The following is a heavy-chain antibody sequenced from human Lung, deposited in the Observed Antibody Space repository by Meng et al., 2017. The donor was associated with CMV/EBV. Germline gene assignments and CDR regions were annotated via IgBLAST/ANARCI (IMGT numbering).Heavy chain of an antibody. D-gene: IGHD3-3*01. Sequence: SVXVSXKASGGTFSSYGFTWVRQAPGQGLEWIGGTIPIFGSANYAQSFQGRVTISTDESTSTAYMELSSLRSDDTAVYYCARDPSASVWSGYHEYWGQGAXVTVYS. V-gene: IGHV1-69*05. J-gene: IGHJ4*02. CDR2: TIPIFGSA. CDR1: GGTFSSYG. CDR3: ARDPSASVWSGYHEY.